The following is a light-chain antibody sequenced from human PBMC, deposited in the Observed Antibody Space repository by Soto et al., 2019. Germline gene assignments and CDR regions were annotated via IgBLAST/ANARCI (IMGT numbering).Light chain of an antibody. V-gene: IGLV2-14*01. CDR1: SSDVGSGNF. Sequence: QSALTQPASVSGSPGQSITISCTGTSSDVGSGNFVSWFQQHPGKAPKLMIYEVTNRPSGVSYRISGSKSGNTASLTISGLQAEDEADYYCSSFTTTNTWVFGGGTKLTVL. CDR2: EVT. CDR3: SSFTTTNTWV. J-gene: IGLJ3*02.